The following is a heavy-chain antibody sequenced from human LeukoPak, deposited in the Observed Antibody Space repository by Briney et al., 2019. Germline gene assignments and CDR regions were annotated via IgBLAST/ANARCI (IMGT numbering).Heavy chain of an antibody. D-gene: IGHD3-10*01. CDR2: ISWNSGSI. J-gene: IGHJ4*02. CDR1: GFTFDDYA. CDR3: AKDIFTMVRGVFDY. V-gene: IGHV3-9*01. Sequence: GGSLRLSCAASGFTFDDYAMHWVRQAPGKGLEWVSGISWNSGSIGYADSVKGRFTISRDNAKNSLYLQMNSLRAEDTALYYCAKDIFTMVRGVFDYWGQGTLVTVSS.